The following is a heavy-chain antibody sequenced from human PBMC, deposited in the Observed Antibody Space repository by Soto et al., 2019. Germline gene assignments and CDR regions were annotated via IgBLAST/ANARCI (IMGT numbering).Heavy chain of an antibody. CDR3: ARDLAAAILDY. V-gene: IGHV3-48*01. CDR1: GFTFSSYS. D-gene: IGHD6-13*01. J-gene: IGHJ4*02. Sequence: EVQLVESGGGLVQPGGSLRLSCAASGFTFSSYSMNWVRQAPGKGLEWVSYISSSSSTIYYADSVKGRFTISRDNAKNSLYLQMNNLRAEGTAVYYCARDLAAAILDYWGQGTLVTVSS. CDR2: ISSSSSTI.